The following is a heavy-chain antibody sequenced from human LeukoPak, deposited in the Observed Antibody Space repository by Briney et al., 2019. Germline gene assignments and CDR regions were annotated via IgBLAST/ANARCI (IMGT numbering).Heavy chain of an antibody. D-gene: IGHD6-13*01. CDR2: IRGNGDTT. CDR1: GCTFSSYA. V-gene: IGHV3-64*01. CDR3: AREGGIAQDY. J-gene: IGHJ4*02. Sequence: QPGGSLRLSCAASGCTFSSYAMFWVRQAPGKGLEFVSAIRGNGDTTYYANSLKGRFTISRDNSKNTLYLQMGSLRAEDMAVYYCAREGGIAQDYWGQGTLVTVSS.